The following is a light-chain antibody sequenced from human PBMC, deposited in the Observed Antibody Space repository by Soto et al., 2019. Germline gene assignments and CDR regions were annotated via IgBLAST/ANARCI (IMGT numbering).Light chain of an antibody. CDR3: QQYNSWPGT. J-gene: IGKJ1*01. CDR1: QSVSSS. CDR2: GAS. V-gene: IGKV3-15*01. Sequence: IGMTQSPATLSVSPGERAPLSCRARQSVSSSLAWYQQKPGQAPRLLIYGASTRATGIPARFSGSGSGTDFTLTISSLQSEDFAVYYCQQYNSWPGTFGQGTKVEI.